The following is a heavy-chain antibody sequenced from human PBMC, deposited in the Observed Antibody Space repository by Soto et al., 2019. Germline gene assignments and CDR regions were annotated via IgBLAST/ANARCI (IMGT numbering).Heavy chain of an antibody. CDR3: AKWADYYDSSGYYS. Sequence: GGSLRLSCAASGFTFSLYGMSWVRQAPGKGLEWVSSVSSSSGNTYYADSVKGRFTISRDDSKDTVYLQMNSLRAEDTAVYYCAKWADYYDSSGYYSWGQGTLVTVSS. CDR1: GFTFSLYG. D-gene: IGHD3-22*01. V-gene: IGHV3-23*01. J-gene: IGHJ4*02. CDR2: VSSSSGNT.